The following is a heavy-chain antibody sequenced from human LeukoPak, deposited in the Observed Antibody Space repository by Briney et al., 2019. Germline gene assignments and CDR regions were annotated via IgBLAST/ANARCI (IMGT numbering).Heavy chain of an antibody. V-gene: IGHV4-34*01. CDR3: ARIVDVHSYGYDAFDI. J-gene: IGHJ3*02. CDR2: INQSGRT. Sequence: SETLSLTCAVYGGSFSGYYWSWIRQPPGQGLEWIGEINQSGRTNYNPSLKSRVTMSLDTSKNQFSLKLSPVTAADTAVYYCARIVDVHSYGYDAFDIWGQGTMVTVSS. CDR1: GGSFSGYY. D-gene: IGHD5-18*01.